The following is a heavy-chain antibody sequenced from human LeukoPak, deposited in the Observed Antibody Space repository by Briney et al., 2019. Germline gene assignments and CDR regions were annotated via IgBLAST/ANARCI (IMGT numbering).Heavy chain of an antibody. V-gene: IGHV4-59*08. CDR3: ARQKPGYSSGWYPNWFDP. CDR1: GGSISSYY. CDR2: TYYSGST. Sequence: KTSETLSLTCTVSGGSISSYYWSWIRQPPGKGLEWIGYTYYSGSTNYNPSLKSRVTISVDTSKNQFSLKLSSVTAADTAVYYCARQKPGYSSGWYPNWFDPWGQGTLVTVSS. D-gene: IGHD6-19*01. J-gene: IGHJ5*02.